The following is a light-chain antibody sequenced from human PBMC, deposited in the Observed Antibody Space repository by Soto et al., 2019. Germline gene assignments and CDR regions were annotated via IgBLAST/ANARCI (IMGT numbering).Light chain of an antibody. CDR3: QQNYSPPPIT. J-gene: IGKJ5*01. Sequence: DIQMTRSPSSLSASVGDRVTITCRASQTIANYLNWYQQKPEKAPKLLIYAASSLQSGVPSRFSGSGFGTDFALTISSLQTEDSAIYYCQQNYSPPPITFGQGTRLEIK. V-gene: IGKV1-39*01. CDR2: AAS. CDR1: QTIANY.